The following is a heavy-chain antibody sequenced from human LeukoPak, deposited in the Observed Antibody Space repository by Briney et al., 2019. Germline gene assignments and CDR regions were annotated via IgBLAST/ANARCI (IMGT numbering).Heavy chain of an antibody. Sequence: GGSLRLSCAASEFTFSSYGMHWVRQAPGKGLEWVAVIWYDGSNKYYADSVKGRFTISRDNSKNTLYLQMNSLRAEDTAVYYCASGRDYYDSSGPFDYWGQGTLVTVSS. J-gene: IGHJ4*02. D-gene: IGHD3-22*01. CDR1: EFTFSSYG. CDR2: IWYDGSNK. CDR3: ASGRDYYDSSGPFDY. V-gene: IGHV3-33*01.